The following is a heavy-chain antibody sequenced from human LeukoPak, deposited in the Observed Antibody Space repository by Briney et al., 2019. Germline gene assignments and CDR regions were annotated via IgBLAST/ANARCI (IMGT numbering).Heavy chain of an antibody. CDR1: GFTFTNYG. D-gene: IGHD1-14*01. CDR2: ISYDGRNK. CDR3: AKDVGGRYYFDY. V-gene: IGHV3-30*18. J-gene: IGHJ4*02. Sequence: GGSLRLSCAASGFTFTNYGMHWVRQAPGKGLEWVAVISYDGRNKYYTDSVKGRFTISRDNSKNTLYLQMNSLRAEDTAVYYCAKDVGGRYYFDYWGQGTLVTVSS.